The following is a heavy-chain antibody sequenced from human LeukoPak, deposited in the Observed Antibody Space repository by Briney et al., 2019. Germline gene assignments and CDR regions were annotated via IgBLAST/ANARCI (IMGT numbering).Heavy chain of an antibody. Sequence: GSSVKVPCKASGGTFISYAISWVRQAPGQGLEWMGGIIPIFGTANYAQKFQGRVTITADESTSTAYMELSSLRSEDTAVYYCASPRTDDYYYYGMDVWGQGTTVTVSS. CDR2: IIPIFGTA. D-gene: IGHD3-16*01. CDR3: ASPRTDDYYYYGMDV. CDR1: GGTFISYA. V-gene: IGHV1-69*01. J-gene: IGHJ6*02.